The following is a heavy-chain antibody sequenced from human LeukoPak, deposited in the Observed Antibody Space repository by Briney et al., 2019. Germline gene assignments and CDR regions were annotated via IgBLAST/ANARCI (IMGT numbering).Heavy chain of an antibody. CDR3: ASLRTTLWFGDYYCYGMDV. V-gene: IGHV4-31*02. J-gene: IGHJ6*02. D-gene: IGHD3-10*01. CDR2: IYYSGST. CDR1: VGSISSGCYY. Sequence: SQTLSLTWTVSVGSISSGCYYWSWIRQHPGKGLEWIGYIYYSGSTYYNPSLESRVTISVDTSKNQFSLKLSSVTAADTAVYCCASLRTTLWFGDYYCYGMDVWGQGTTVTVSS.